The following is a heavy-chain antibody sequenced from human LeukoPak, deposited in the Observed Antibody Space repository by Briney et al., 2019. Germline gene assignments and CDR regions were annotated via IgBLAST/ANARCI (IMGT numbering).Heavy chain of an antibody. Sequence: GGSLRLSCAASGFTFSSYSMNWVRQGPGKGLEWVSYISSSSSTIYYADSVKGRFTISRDNAKNSLYLQMNSLRAEDTAVYYCARGDPGIAVAGTPLTNKASSYWGQGTLVTVSS. CDR3: ARGDPGIAVAGTPLTNKASSY. D-gene: IGHD6-19*01. J-gene: IGHJ4*02. CDR2: ISSSSSTI. V-gene: IGHV3-48*04. CDR1: GFTFSSYS.